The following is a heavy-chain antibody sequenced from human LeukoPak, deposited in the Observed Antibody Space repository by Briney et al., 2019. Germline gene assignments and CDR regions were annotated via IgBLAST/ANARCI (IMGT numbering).Heavy chain of an antibody. Sequence: PGGSLRLSCAASGFTFSSYAMSWVRQAPGKGLEWVAVISYDGSNKYYADSVKGRFTISRDNSKNTLYLQMNSLRAEDTAVYYCARDQAAAGTLFDYWGQGTLVTVSS. D-gene: IGHD6-13*01. CDR1: GFTFSSYA. J-gene: IGHJ4*02. V-gene: IGHV3-30-3*01. CDR3: ARDQAAAGTLFDY. CDR2: ISYDGSNK.